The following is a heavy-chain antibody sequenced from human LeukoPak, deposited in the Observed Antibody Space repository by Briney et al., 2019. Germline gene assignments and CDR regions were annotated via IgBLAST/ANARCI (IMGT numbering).Heavy chain of an antibody. V-gene: IGHV4-38-2*02. CDR3: ARDQRWLQSFDY. Sequence: SETLSLTCTVSGYLISSGFYWGWIRQPPGKGLEWIGSIYYSGSTYYNPSLKSRVTISVDTSKNQFSLKLSSVTAADTAVYYCARDQRWLQSFDYWGQGTLVTVSS. CDR1: GYLISSGFY. D-gene: IGHD5-24*01. J-gene: IGHJ4*02. CDR2: IYYSGST.